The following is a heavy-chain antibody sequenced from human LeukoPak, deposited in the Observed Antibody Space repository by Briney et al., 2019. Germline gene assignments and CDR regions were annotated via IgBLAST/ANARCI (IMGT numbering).Heavy chain of an antibody. V-gene: IGHV3-21*01. CDR3: ARDLPAYDSSGYYSN. J-gene: IGHJ4*02. D-gene: IGHD3-22*01. Sequence: GGSLRLSCAASGFTLSSSAMSWVRQAPGKGLEWVSSISSSSSYIYYADSVKGRFTISRDNAKNSLYLQMNSLRAEDTAVYYCARDLPAYDSSGYYSNWGQGTLVTVSS. CDR1: GFTLSSSA. CDR2: ISSSSSYI.